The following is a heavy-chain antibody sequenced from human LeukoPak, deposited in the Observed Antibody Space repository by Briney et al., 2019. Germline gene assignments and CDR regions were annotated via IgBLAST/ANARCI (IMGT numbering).Heavy chain of an antibody. CDR3: AKASAMIVVVSKHFDY. CDR2: ISGSGGST. CDR1: GFTFSSYA. J-gene: IGHJ4*02. V-gene: IGHV3-23*01. D-gene: IGHD3-22*01. Sequence: GGSLRLSCAASGFTFSSYAMSWVRQAPGKGLEWVSAISGSGGSTYYADSVKGRFAISRDNSKNTLYLQMNSLRAEDTAVYYCAKASAMIVVVSKHFDYWGQGTLVTVSS.